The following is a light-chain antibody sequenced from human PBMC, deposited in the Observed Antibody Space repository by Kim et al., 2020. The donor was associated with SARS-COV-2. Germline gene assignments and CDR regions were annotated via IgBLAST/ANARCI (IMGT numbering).Light chain of an antibody. Sequence: SESVDDRVNNTCRASQDINNNLNWYTRKPGKAPKHLISDTSNLETGVPSRFSGSGSGTDFNFTISSLQHEDIATYYCQQADSLPPTVGQGTKLEI. CDR3: QQADSLPPT. CDR2: DTS. V-gene: IGKV1-33*01. J-gene: IGKJ2*01. CDR1: QDINNN.